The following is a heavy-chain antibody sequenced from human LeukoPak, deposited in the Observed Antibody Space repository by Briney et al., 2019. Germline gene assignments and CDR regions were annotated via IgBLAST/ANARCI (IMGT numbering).Heavy chain of an antibody. J-gene: IGHJ4*02. CDR2: IIPILGMA. D-gene: IGHD3-16*01. V-gene: IGHV1-69*04. CDR3: AREGFGEWEQLPFEH. Sequence: GASVKVSCKASGGTFSTHPISWVRQAPGQGLEWMGKIIPILGMANYAQKFQGRVTITAEESMSTVYMDLSSLTSEDTAVYYCAREGFGEWEQLPFEHWGQGTLVSVSS. CDR1: GGTFSTHP.